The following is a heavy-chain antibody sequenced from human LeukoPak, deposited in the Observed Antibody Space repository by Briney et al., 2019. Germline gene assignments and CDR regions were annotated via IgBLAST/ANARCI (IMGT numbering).Heavy chain of an antibody. J-gene: IGHJ4*02. CDR3: ARDQDFGVVPFDY. CDR2: IYSGGST. Sequence: PGGSLRLSCAASGFTVSSNYMSWVRQAPGKGLEWVSVIYSGGSTYYADSVKGRFTISRDNSKNTLYLQMNSLRAEDTAVYYCARDQDFGVVPFDYWGQGTLVTVSS. CDR1: GFTVSSNY. D-gene: IGHD3-3*01. V-gene: IGHV3-66*02.